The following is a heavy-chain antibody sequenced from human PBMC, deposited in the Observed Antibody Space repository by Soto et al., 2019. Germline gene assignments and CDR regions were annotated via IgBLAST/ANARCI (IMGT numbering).Heavy chain of an antibody. J-gene: IGHJ3*02. Sequence: PGGSLRLSCVGSGFTFEDYAMHWVRQAPGKCLEWVSYISWNSGKVDYVDSVKGRFTISRDNAKNSLYLQMNSLRPEDTAFYYCAKETHSGNTYFEAFDMWGQGTMVTVSS. CDR1: GFTFEDYA. D-gene: IGHD6-13*01. V-gene: IGHV3-9*01. CDR2: ISWNSGKV. CDR3: AKETHSGNTYFEAFDM.